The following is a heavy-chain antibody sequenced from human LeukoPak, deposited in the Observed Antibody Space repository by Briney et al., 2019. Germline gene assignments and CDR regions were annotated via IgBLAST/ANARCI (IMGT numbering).Heavy chain of an antibody. CDR3: ARGHSSGWYNLDY. CDR1: GGSISSYY. J-gene: IGHJ4*02. V-gene: IGHV4-59*08. Sequence: SETLSLTCTVSGGSISSYYWSWIRQPPGKGLEWIGYIYYSGSTNYNPSLKSRVTISVDTSKTQFSLKLSSVTAAHTAVYYCARGHSSGWYNLDYWGQGPLVTVSS. CDR2: IYYSGST. D-gene: IGHD6-13*01.